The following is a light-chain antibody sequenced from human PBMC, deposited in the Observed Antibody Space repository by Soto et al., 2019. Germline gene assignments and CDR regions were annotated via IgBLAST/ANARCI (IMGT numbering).Light chain of an antibody. CDR2: GIS. CDR1: RRVAGNY. Sequence: EIVLTQSPGTLSLSPGERATLSCRASRRVAGNYLAWYQHRPGQAPRRLIYGISTRATGIPDRFSGSGSGTDFTLTISRLEPDDFAVYYCQQYGDSPRVTFGGGTKVESK. CDR3: QQYGDSPRVT. J-gene: IGKJ4*01. V-gene: IGKV3-20*01.